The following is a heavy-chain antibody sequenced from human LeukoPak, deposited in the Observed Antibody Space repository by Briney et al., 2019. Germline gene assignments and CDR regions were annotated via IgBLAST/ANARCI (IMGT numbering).Heavy chain of an antibody. CDR3: AIWLGPSYYYYYMGV. CDR1: GGTFSSYA. D-gene: IGHD5-12*01. J-gene: IGHJ6*03. V-gene: IGHV1-69*13. Sequence: GASVKVSCKASGGTFSSYAISWVRQAPGQGLEWMGGIIPIFGTANYAQKFQGRVTITADESTSTAYMELSSLRSEDTAVYYCAIWLGPSYYYYYMGVWGKGTTVTVSS. CDR2: IIPIFGTA.